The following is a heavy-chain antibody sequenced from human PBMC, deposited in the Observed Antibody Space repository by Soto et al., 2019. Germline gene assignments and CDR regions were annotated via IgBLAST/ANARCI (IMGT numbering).Heavy chain of an antibody. D-gene: IGHD2-15*01. Sequence: GESLKISCKGSGYSFTSYWIGWVRQMPGKGLEWMGIIYPGDSDTRYSPSFQGQVTISADKSISTAYLQWSSLKASDTAMYYCARTLYCSGGSCYAPYYYYYMDVWGKAATVTVS. V-gene: IGHV5-51*01. CDR1: GYSFTSYW. CDR2: IYPGDSDT. CDR3: ARTLYCSGGSCYAPYYYYYMDV. J-gene: IGHJ6*03.